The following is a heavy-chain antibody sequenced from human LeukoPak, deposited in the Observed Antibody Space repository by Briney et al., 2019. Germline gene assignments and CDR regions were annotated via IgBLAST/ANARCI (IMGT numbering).Heavy chain of an antibody. CDR2: ISSSSSYI. J-gene: IGHJ4*02. D-gene: IGHD6-6*01. Sequence: GGTLRLSCAASGFTFSSYNMNWVRQAPGKGLEWVSSISSSSSYIYYADSVKGRFTISRDNAKNSLYLLMNSQRAEDTAVYYCARLYTSSSPFDYWGQGSLDTVSS. CDR3: ARLYTSSSPFDY. CDR1: GFTFSSYN. V-gene: IGHV3-21*01.